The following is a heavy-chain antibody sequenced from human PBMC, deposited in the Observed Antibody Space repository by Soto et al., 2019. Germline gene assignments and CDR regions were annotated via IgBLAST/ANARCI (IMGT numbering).Heavy chain of an antibody. CDR2: ISPGSSAI. V-gene: IGHV3-48*01. Sequence: EVQLVESGGNLVQPGGSLRLSCAASGFTFSNYPMNWVRQAPGKGLEWVSYISPGSSAIHYAESVRGRFTISRDEAKNSLSLQMNSLRAEDTAVYYCARDKGSSSWHSFDIWGQGTLVTVSS. J-gene: IGHJ4*02. CDR1: GFTFSNYP. D-gene: IGHD2-2*01. CDR3: ARDKGSSSWHSFDI.